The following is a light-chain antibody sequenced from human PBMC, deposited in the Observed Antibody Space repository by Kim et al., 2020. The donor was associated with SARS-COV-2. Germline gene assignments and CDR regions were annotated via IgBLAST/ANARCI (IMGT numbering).Light chain of an antibody. CDR1: NIGSKS. CDR3: QVWDNSSDHVV. V-gene: IGLV3-21*03. CDR2: DDS. J-gene: IGLJ2*01. Sequence: SSELSQPPSVSVAPGKTATINCGGNNIGSKSVHWYQQKPGQAPVLVVYDDSDRPSGIPERFSGSNSGNTATLTISRVEAGDEADYYCQVWDNSSDHVVFGGGTQLTVL.